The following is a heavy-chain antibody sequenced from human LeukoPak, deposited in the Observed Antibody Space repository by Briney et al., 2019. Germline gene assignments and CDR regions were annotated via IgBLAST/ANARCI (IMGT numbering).Heavy chain of an antibody. D-gene: IGHD6-13*01. CDR3: ALSRQEFDP. V-gene: IGHV5-51*01. Sequence: GESLKISCKGSGYSFITYGIGWVRQMPGKGLEWIGIIYPGDSNTKYSPSFQGQVTISVDESINTAYLQWSSLKASDTAMYYCALSRQEFDPWGQGTLVTVSS. CDR2: IYPGDSNT. J-gene: IGHJ5*02. CDR1: GYSFITYG.